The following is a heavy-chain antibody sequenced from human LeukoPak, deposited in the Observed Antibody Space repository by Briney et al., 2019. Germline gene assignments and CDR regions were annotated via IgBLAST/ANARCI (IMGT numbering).Heavy chain of an antibody. D-gene: IGHD3-10*01. V-gene: IGHV6-1*01. J-gene: IGHJ4*02. CDR3: ARDTLNGAGGSFDY. Sequence: SQTLSLTCAISGDSVSSNSAAWNWLRQSPSRGLEWLGRTYYRSKWYNDYAASVKSRITINPDTSKNQFSLQLNSVTPEDTAVYYCARDTLNGAGGSFDYWGQGTLVTVSS. CDR1: GDSVSSNSAA. CDR2: TYYRSKWYN.